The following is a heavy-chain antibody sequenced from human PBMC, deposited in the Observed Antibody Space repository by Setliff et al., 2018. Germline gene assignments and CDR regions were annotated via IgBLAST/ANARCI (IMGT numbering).Heavy chain of an antibody. D-gene: IGHD1-26*01. Sequence: PGGSLRLSCAASGFVVSNNEMSWVRQAPEKGLEWVSVTYASGATNYADSVKGRFTISRDNSKNTLYLQMNSLRADDTAMYYCARDGVGPTYTYFFDYWGQGTQVTVS. CDR1: GFVVSNNE. V-gene: IGHV3-66*03. CDR3: ARDGVGPTYTYFFDY. CDR2: TYASGAT. J-gene: IGHJ4*02.